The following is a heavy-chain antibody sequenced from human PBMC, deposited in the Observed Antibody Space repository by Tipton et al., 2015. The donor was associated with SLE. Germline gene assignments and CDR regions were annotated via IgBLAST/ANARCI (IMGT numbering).Heavy chain of an antibody. V-gene: IGHV3-33*01. J-gene: IGHJ4*02. Sequence: SLRLSCAASGFTFSTSAMHWVRQAPGKGLEWVAVIWYDGSNKFYADSVKGRFTISRENSQNTVSLQMNSLRVEDTAVYFCARGRGGEFLDYWGQGTLVTVSS. CDR2: IWYDGSNK. CDR3: ARGRGGEFLDY. D-gene: IGHD3-16*01. CDR1: GFTFSTSA.